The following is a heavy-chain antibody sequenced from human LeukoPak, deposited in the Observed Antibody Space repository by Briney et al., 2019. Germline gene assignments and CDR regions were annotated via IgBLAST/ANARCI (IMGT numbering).Heavy chain of an antibody. CDR1: GYTFTGYY. CDR2: INPNSGGT. CDR3: ARGFGYGDYAFDY. J-gene: IGHJ4*02. V-gene: IGHV1-2*02. D-gene: IGHD4-17*01. Sequence: ASVKVSCKASGYTFTGYYMHWGRQAAGQGLEWMGWINPNSGGTKYAQKYQGRVTLTRDTSISTAYMELSRLTSDDTAVYYCARGFGYGDYAFDYWGQGTLVTVSS.